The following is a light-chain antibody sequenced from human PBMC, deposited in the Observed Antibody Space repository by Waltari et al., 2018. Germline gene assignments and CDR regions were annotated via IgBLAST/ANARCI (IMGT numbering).Light chain of an antibody. CDR2: DVT. Sequence: QSALTQPRSVSGSPGQSVTISCTGTRSDVGGYNIVSWYQQHPGTAPKLIISDVTKRPAGVPDRFSGSKSGNTASLTISGLQAEDEADYYCSSYAGNYVAFGGGTKLTVL. CDR3: SSYAGNYVA. J-gene: IGLJ2*01. CDR1: RSDVGGYNI. V-gene: IGLV2-11*01.